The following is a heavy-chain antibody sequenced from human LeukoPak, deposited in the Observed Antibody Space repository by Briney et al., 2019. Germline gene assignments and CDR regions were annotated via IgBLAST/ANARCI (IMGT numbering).Heavy chain of an antibody. J-gene: IGHJ4*02. Sequence: PGGSLRLSCAASGFSFSTYSMNWVRQAPGKGLEWVSYISSSSSTIYYADSVKGRFTISRDNAKNSLYLQMNGLRDEDKAVYYCARADGYNIEYWGQGTLVTDSS. D-gene: IGHD5-24*01. CDR2: ISSSSSTI. CDR1: GFSFSTYS. V-gene: IGHV3-48*02. CDR3: ARADGYNIEY.